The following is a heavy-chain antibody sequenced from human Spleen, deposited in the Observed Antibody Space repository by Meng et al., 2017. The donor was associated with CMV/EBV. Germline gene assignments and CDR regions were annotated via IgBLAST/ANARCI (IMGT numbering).Heavy chain of an antibody. D-gene: IGHD3-22*01. Sequence: GVSFRNYGMSWVRQAPGKGLEWVSTISITGGNTDYADFVRGRFTVSRDNSKNTLYLQMNSLRAEDTAVYYCATTPGYYSDNSGYYSCWGQGTLVTVSS. CDR1: GVSFRNYG. V-gene: IGHV3-23*01. CDR3: ATTPGYYSDNSGYYSC. CDR2: ISITGGNT. J-gene: IGHJ4*02.